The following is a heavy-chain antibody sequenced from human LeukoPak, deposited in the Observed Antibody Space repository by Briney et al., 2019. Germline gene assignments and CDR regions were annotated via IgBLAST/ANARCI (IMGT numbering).Heavy chain of an antibody. CDR1: GFTVSSNY. Sequence: GGSLRLSFAASGFTVSSNYMSWVPEAPGKGLVWVSVIYSGGSTYYADSVNGRFTISRDNSKNTLYLQMNSLRAEDTAVYYCARVPLRFLEPFDYWGQGTLVTVSS. J-gene: IGHJ4*02. V-gene: IGHV3-53*01. CDR3: ARVPLRFLEPFDY. CDR2: IYSGGST. D-gene: IGHD3-3*01.